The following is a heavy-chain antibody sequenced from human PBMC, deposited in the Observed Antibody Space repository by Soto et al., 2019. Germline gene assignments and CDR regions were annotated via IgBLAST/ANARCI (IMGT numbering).Heavy chain of an antibody. Sequence: SVTLSLTCAVSGYSIRSGYFWRWTRQPPGKGLERIGSTYHSGITYYNLSLKSRVAISVDTSKNQLSLKLSSATAADTAVYYCARSMYSTSAQLYYGMDVWGQGTTVTVSS. CDR2: TYHSGIT. CDR1: GYSIRSGYF. V-gene: IGHV4-38-2*01. CDR3: ARSMYSTSAQLYYGMDV. D-gene: IGHD6-6*01. J-gene: IGHJ6*02.